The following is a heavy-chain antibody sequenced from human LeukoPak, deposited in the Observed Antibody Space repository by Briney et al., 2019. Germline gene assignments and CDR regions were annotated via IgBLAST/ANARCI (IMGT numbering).Heavy chain of an antibody. V-gene: IGHV3-53*04. J-gene: IGHJ4*02. CDR1: GFSVTNNY. CDR2: FYVGGAT. CDR3: ARGAGDDTSGSRMKGAFDY. Sequence: GGSLRLSCAVSGFSVTNNYMSWVRQAPGKGLEWVSVFYVGGATYYADSVKGRFTISRHIPRNTLYLQMNSLRAEDTAVYYCARGAGDDTSGSRMKGAFDYWGQGTLVTVSS. D-gene: IGHD3-22*01.